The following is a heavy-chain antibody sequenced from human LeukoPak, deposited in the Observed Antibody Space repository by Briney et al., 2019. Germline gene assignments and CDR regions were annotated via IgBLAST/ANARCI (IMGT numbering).Heavy chain of an antibody. CDR1: GFTFSSYA. J-gene: IGHJ1*01. D-gene: IGHD2-2*01. CDR3: AKDGAPYCSSTSCYSHTVKYFQH. V-gene: IGHV3-23*01. Sequence: GGSLRLSCAASGFTFSSYAMSWVRQAPGKGLEWVSAISGGGGSTYYADSVKGRFTISRDNSKNTLYLQMNSLRAEDTAVYYCAKDGAPYCSSTSCYSHTVKYFQHWGQGTLVTVSS. CDR2: ISGGGGST.